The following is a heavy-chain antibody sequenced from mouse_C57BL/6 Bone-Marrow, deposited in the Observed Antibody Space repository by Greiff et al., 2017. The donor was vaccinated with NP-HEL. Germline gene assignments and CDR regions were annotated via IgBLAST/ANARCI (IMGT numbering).Heavy chain of an antibody. J-gene: IGHJ1*03. CDR1: GYAFSSYW. CDR2: IYPGDGDT. D-gene: IGHD2-2*01. CDR3: ARRGWLRRKYWYFDV. Sequence: QVQLKQSGAELVKPGASVKISCKASGYAFSSYWMNWVKQRPGKGLEWIGQIYPGDGDTNYNGKFKGKATLTADKSSSTAYMQLSSLTSEDSAVYFCARRGWLRRKYWYFDVWGTGTTVTVSS. V-gene: IGHV1-80*01.